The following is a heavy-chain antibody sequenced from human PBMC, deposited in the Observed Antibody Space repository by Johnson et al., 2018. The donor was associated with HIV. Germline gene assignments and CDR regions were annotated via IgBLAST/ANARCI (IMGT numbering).Heavy chain of an antibody. V-gene: IGHV3-13*01. CDR3: PRDPSPSSYRAFDI. J-gene: IGHJ3*02. D-gene: IGHD5-12*01. Sequence: VQLVESGGDWVQPGGSLRLSCAASGFTFSIYDMHWVRQPTGKGLEWVSAIGPAGDTYYAASVRGRFTISRENAKNSLDLQMNSLRAEDTAVYYCPRDPSPSSYRAFDIWVKGIMDTVSS. CDR2: IGPAGDT. CDR1: GFTFSIYD.